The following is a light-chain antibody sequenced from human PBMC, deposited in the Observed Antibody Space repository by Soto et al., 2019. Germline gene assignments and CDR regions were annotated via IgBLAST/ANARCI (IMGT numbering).Light chain of an antibody. Sequence: DIVMTQSPDSLAVSLGERATINCKSSQSVLYSSNHKNYLAWYQQKPGQPPKLLIYWAFTRESGVPDRFSGSGSGTDFTLTISSLQAEDVAAYYCQQFYDTPFTFGPGTKVDIK. V-gene: IGKV4-1*01. CDR1: QSVLYSSNHKNY. CDR2: WAF. J-gene: IGKJ3*01. CDR3: QQFYDTPFT.